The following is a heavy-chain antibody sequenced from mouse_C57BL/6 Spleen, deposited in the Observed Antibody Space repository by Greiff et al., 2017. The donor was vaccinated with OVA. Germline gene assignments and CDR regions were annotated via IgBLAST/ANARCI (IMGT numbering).Heavy chain of an antibody. Sequence: VQLQQSGAELVRPGASVKLSCTASGFNITDDYMHWVKQRPEQGLEWIGWIDPENGDTEYASKFKGKATITADTSSNTAYLQLSSLTSEDTAVYYCSSDGYYYYWGQGTTLTVSS. CDR2: IDPENGDT. J-gene: IGHJ2*01. V-gene: IGHV14-4*01. D-gene: IGHD2-3*01. CDR1: GFNITDDY. CDR3: SSDGYYYY.